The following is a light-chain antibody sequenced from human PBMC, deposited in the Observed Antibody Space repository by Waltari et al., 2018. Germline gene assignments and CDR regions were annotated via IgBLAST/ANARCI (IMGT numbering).Light chain of an antibody. CDR2: GVS. CDR1: QSAGQS. Sequence: EIVLTQSPGTLSLSPGERATLSCRASQSAGQSLAWYRQRKGGQAPRLLIYGVSIRATGISDRFSGSGFGTDFSLTISGLEPEDSAVYYCQHYVRLPVTFGQGTTVEIK. J-gene: IGKJ1*01. V-gene: IGKV3-20*01. CDR3: QHYVRLPVT.